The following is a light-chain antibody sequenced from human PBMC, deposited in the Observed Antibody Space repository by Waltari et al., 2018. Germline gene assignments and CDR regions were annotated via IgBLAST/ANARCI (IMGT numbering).Light chain of an antibody. CDR1: SSDVGSYHI. CDR3: SSYAGSNTVVV. J-gene: IGLJ2*01. CDR2: DVT. Sequence: QSALTQPASVSGSPGQSITISCTGASSDVGSYHIVSCYQQHPGKAPKLLIYDVTQRPSGVSDRFSGSKSGNTASLTISGLQAEDEADYHCSSYAGSNTVVVFGGGTKVTVL. V-gene: IGLV2-23*02.